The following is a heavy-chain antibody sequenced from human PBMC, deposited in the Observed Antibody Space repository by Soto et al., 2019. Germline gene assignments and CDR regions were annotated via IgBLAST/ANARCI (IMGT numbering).Heavy chain of an antibody. CDR3: ARDHNWNYGEGDRGWFDP. CDR2: ISAYNGNT. D-gene: IGHD1-7*01. Sequence: QVQLVQSGAEVKKPGASVKVSCKASGYTFTSYGISWVRQAPGQGLEWMGWISAYNGNTNYAQKLQGRVTMTTDTSPSKAYMELRSLRSDDTAVYYCARDHNWNYGEGDRGWFDPWGQGTLVTVSS. CDR1: GYTFTSYG. V-gene: IGHV1-18*01. J-gene: IGHJ5*02.